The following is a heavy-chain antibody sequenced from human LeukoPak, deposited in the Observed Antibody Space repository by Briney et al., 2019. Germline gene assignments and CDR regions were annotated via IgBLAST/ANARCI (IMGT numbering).Heavy chain of an antibody. CDR3: AKNYGSARVDY. D-gene: IGHD3-10*01. Sequence: GGSLRLSCAASGFTFSSYAMSWVRQAPGKGLEWVSAISGSGGSTYYADSAKGRFAISRDNSKNTLYLQMNSLRAEDTAVYYCAKNYGSARVDYWGQGTLLTVSS. CDR2: ISGSGGST. CDR1: GFTFSSYA. J-gene: IGHJ4*02. V-gene: IGHV3-23*01.